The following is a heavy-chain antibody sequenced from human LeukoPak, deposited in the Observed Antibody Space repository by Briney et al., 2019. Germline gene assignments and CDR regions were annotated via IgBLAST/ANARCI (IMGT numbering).Heavy chain of an antibody. D-gene: IGHD3-3*01. V-gene: IGHV3-30-3*01. J-gene: IGHJ6*02. CDR2: ISYDGSNK. CDR3: ARDSITIFGVAPPHYYGMDV. CDR1: GFTFSSYA. Sequence: GGSLRLPCAASGFTFSSYAMHWVRQAPGKGLEWVAVISYDGSNKYYADSVKGRFTISRDNSKNTLYLQMNSLRAEDTAVYYCARDSITIFGVAPPHYYGMDVWDQGTTVTVSS.